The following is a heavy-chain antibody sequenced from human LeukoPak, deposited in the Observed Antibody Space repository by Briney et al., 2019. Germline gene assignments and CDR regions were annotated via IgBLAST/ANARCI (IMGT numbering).Heavy chain of an antibody. CDR3: AKDLRAVDTAMVDY. J-gene: IGHJ4*02. D-gene: IGHD5-18*01. V-gene: IGHV3-30*18. CDR2: ISYDGSNK. Sequence: QPGRSLRLSCAASGFTFSSYGMHWVRQAPGKGLEWVAVISYDGSNKYYADSVKGRLTISRDNSKNTLYLQMNSLRAEDTAVYYCAKDLRAVDTAMVDYWGQGTLVTVSS. CDR1: GFTFSSYG.